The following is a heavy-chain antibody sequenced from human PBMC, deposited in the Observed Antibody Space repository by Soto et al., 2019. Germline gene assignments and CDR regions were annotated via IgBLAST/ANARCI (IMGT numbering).Heavy chain of an antibody. V-gene: IGHV4-31*03. CDR1: GASITSGAYY. J-gene: IGHJ5*02. CDR2: IYYTGST. CDR3: ARGNRFDP. D-gene: IGHD1-1*01. Sequence: PSETLSLTCTVSGASITSGAYYWTWVRQHPVKGLEWIGHIYYTGSTYYNPSLKSRLNISLDTSKNQFSLQLESMTAADTAIYYCARGNRFDPWGQGTLVTVSS.